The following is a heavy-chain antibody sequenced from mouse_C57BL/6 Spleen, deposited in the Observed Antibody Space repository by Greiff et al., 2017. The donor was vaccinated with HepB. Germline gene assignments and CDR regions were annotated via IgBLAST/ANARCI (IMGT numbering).Heavy chain of an antibody. V-gene: IGHV1-15*01. J-gene: IGHJ2*01. CDR2: IDPETGGT. CDR1: GYTFTDYE. Sequence: VQLQESGAELVRPGASVTLSCKASGYTFTDYEMHWVKQTPVHGLEWIGAIDPETGGTAYNQKFKGKAILTADKSSSTAYMELRSLTSEDSAVYYCTRAGVTVVAPFDYWGQGTTLTVSS. D-gene: IGHD1-1*01. CDR3: TRAGVTVVAPFDY.